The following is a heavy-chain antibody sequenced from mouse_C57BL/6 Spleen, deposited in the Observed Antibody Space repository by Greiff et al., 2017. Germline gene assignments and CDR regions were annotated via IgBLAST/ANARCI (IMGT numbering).Heavy chain of an antibody. CDR2: ISYDGSN. Sequence: DVQLQESGPGLVKPSQSLSLTCSVTGYSITSGYYWNWIRQFPGNKLEWMGYISYDGSNNYNPSLKNRISITRDTSKNQFFLKLNSVTTEDTATYYCARGIYYDYDGDYWGQGTTLTGSS. D-gene: IGHD2-4*01. CDR1: GYSITSGYY. V-gene: IGHV3-6*01. CDR3: ARGIYYDYDGDY. J-gene: IGHJ2*01.